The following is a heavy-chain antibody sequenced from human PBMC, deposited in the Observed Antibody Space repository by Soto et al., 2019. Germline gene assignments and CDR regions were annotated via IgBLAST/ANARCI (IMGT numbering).Heavy chain of an antibody. Sequence: QVQLQESGPGLVKPSQTLSLTCTVSGGSISSGGYYWSWIRQHPGKGLEWMGYIYYRGSTYYNPSLKLRITISVDPSKNQCSLKLSTVTAADTTVYYCATGPGTMAKIDYWGQGTLVTVSS. CDR1: GGSISSGGYY. J-gene: IGHJ4*02. V-gene: IGHV4-31*03. CDR3: ATGPGTMAKIDY. CDR2: IYYRGST. D-gene: IGHD3-10*01.